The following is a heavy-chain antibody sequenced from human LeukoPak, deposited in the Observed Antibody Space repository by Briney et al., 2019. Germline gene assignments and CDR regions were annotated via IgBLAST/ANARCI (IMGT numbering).Heavy chain of an antibody. J-gene: IGHJ4*02. CDR1: GFTFISYA. Sequence: PGGSLRLSCAASGFTFISYAMSWVRQAPGKGLEWVSAISGSGGSTYYADSVKGRFTISRDNAKNSLYLQMNSLRAEDTAMYYCVRAPMVRGVITHFDSWGQGTLVTVSS. CDR2: ISGSGGST. CDR3: VRAPMVRGVITHFDS. V-gene: IGHV3-23*01. D-gene: IGHD3-10*01.